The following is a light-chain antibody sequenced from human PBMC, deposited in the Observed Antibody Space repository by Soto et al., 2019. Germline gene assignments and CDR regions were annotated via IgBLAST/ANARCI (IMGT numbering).Light chain of an antibody. CDR3: QQYNNWPPSWT. V-gene: IGKV1-6*01. Sequence: AIQMTQSPSSLSASVGDRVTISCRASQGIGNALGWYQQKPGKPPKVLIYGASNLQSGVPPRFSGSGSGTEFTLTISSLKSEDFAVYFCQQYNNWPPSWTFGQGTKVDIK. J-gene: IGKJ1*01. CDR1: QGIGNA. CDR2: GAS.